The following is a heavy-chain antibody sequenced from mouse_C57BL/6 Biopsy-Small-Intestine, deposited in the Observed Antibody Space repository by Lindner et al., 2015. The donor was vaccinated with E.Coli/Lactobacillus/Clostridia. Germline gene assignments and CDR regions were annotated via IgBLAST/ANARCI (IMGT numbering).Heavy chain of an antibody. V-gene: IGHV1-64*01. CDR1: GYTFFAYW. D-gene: IGHD2-10*02. Sequence: SVKVSCKASGYTFFAYWIHWARQAPGQGLEWMGWINPNTGGTSYGRRFQGRVTMSRDTSISTAYIELSRLTFDDTAVYYCARPSYTSDWTDLHYWGQGTLVTVSS. CDR3: ARPSYTSDWTDLHY. CDR2: INPNTGGT. J-gene: IGHJ4*01.